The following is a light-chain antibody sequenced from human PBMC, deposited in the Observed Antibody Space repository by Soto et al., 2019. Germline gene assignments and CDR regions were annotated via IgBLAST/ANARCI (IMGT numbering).Light chain of an antibody. CDR2: AAS. J-gene: IGKJ4*01. CDR3: QQYNHWPLT. CDR1: QSVNGNF. Sequence: EIVLTQSPGTLSLSPGARATLSCRASQSVNGNFLAWYQQKPGQAPRLLIYAASSRATGVPDRFSGSGSGTDFSLTISRLEPEDLAVYYCQQYNHWPLTFGGGTKVEIK. V-gene: IGKV3-20*01.